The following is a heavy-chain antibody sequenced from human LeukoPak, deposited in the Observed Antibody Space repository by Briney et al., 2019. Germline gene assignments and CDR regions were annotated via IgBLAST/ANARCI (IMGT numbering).Heavy chain of an antibody. V-gene: IGHV3-15*01. CDR3: TTDRMITSGGVTVMNAFDI. CDR1: GFTFSNDW. D-gene: IGHD3-16*02. J-gene: IGHJ3*02. Sequence: PGGSLRLSCAASGFTFSNDWMSWVRQAPGKGLEWVGRIKSKSDGGTTAYAVPGKGTFTIARADSKTTLYLHMISVKNEDIDEYSRTTDRMITSGGVTVMNAFDIWGQGTMVTVSP. CDR2: IKSKSDGGTT.